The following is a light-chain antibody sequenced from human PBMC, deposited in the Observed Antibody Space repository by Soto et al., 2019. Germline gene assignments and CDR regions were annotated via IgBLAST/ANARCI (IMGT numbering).Light chain of an antibody. CDR3: LSFARSTVSLV. V-gene: IGLV2-23*02. J-gene: IGLJ3*02. Sequence: ALTQPASVSGSPGQSITMSCTGTASDIGSYDLVSWYQQHPGKAPKLIIFEVSQRPSGVSGRFSGSKSGTTASLTISGLQAEDEAHYYCLSFARSTVSLVFGGGTKLTVL. CDR2: EVS. CDR1: ASDIGSYDL.